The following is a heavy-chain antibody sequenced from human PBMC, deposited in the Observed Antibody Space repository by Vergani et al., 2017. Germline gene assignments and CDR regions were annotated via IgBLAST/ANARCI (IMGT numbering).Heavy chain of an antibody. J-gene: IGHJ3*02. CDR3: ARDQMVRGVIGAFDI. D-gene: IGHD3-10*01. CDR1: GYPFTSYY. CDR2: INPSGGST. Sequence: QVQLVQSGAEVKKPGASVTVSCKASGYPFTSYYMHWVRQAPGQGLEWMGIINPSGGSTSYAQKFQGRVTMTRDTSTSTVYMELSSLRSEDTAVYYCARDQMVRGVIGAFDIWGQGTMVTVSS. V-gene: IGHV1-46*01.